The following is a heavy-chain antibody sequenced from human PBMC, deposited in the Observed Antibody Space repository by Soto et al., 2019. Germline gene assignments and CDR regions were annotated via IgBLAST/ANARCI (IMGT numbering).Heavy chain of an antibody. J-gene: IGHJ4*02. V-gene: IGHV1-18*01. Sequence: GASVKVSCKASGYTFTSYGFSWVRQAPGQGLEWMGWISAYNGNTNYVQKFQGRVTMTTDASTSTAYMELRSLRSDDTAVYYCARENGGTYYRSDYWGQGTLVTVSS. D-gene: IGHD1-26*01. CDR2: ISAYNGNT. CDR3: ARENGGTYYRSDY. CDR1: GYTFTSYG.